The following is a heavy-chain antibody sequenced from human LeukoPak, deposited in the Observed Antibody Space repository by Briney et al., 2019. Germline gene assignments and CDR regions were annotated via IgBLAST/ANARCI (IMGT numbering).Heavy chain of an antibody. V-gene: IGHV3-21*01. CDR1: GFTFSSYS. Sequence: PGGSLRLSCAASGFTFSSYSINWVRQAPGKGLEWVSSISSSSSYIYYADSVKGRFTISRDNAKNSLYLQMNSLRAEDTAVYYCARDGYGNYYGSGSYSYWGQGTLVTVSS. J-gene: IGHJ4*02. CDR2: ISSSSSYI. D-gene: IGHD3-10*01. CDR3: ARDGYGNYYGSGSYSY.